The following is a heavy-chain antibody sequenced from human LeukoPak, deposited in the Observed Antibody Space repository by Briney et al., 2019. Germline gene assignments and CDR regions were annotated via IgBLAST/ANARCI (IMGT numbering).Heavy chain of an antibody. Sequence: GGSLRLSCAASGFTFSDYYMSWIRQAPGKGLEWVSYISSSSSTIYYADSVKGRFTISRDNAKNSLYLQMNSLRDEDTAVYYCARDHHYDFWSGDFDYWGQGTLVTVSS. CDR3: ARDHHYDFWSGDFDY. CDR1: GFTFSDYY. CDR2: ISSSSSTI. J-gene: IGHJ4*02. D-gene: IGHD3-3*01. V-gene: IGHV3-11*04.